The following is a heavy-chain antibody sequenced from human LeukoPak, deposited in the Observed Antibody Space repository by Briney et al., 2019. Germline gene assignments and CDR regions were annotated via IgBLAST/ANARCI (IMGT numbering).Heavy chain of an antibody. J-gene: IGHJ6*02. CDR2: IYYTGST. D-gene: IGHD2-2*01. V-gene: IGHV4-61*01. Sequence: SETLSLTCTVSGGSVSSGSYYWSWIRQPPGRGLEWIGDIYYTGSTTYNPSLKSRVTISVDTSKNQFSLKVRSVTAADTAVYYCARHSVKSHCTDTTCYRNYFGLDVWGQGTTVTVSS. CDR1: GGSVSSGSYY. CDR3: ARHSVKSHCTDTTCYRNYFGLDV.